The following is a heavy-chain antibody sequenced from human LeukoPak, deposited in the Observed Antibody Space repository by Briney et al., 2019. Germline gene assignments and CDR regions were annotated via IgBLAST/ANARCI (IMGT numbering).Heavy chain of an antibody. CDR2: IRYDGSNK. V-gene: IGHV3-30*02. D-gene: IGHD6-6*01. Sequence: PGGSLRLSCAASGFTFSSYGMHRVRQAPGKGLEWVAFIRYDGSNKYYADSVKGRFTISRDNSKNTLYLQMNSLRAEDTAVYYCAKDLGVGVAARPTGPDYWGQGTLVTVSS. J-gene: IGHJ4*02. CDR1: GFTFSSYG. CDR3: AKDLGVGVAARPTGPDY.